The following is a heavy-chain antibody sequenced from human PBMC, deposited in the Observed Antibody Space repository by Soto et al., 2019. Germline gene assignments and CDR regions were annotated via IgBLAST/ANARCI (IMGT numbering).Heavy chain of an antibody. J-gene: IGHJ4*02. CDR2: ISGSGGST. Sequence: EVQLLESGGGLVQPGGSLRLSCAASGFTFSSYAMSWVRQAPGKGLEWVSAISGSGGSTYYADSVKGRFTISRDNSKNTLYLQMNSLRAEDTAVYYGEKDRRAAAAAYYFDYWGQGTLVTVSS. V-gene: IGHV3-23*01. CDR3: EKDRRAAAAAYYFDY. CDR1: GFTFSSYA. D-gene: IGHD6-13*01.